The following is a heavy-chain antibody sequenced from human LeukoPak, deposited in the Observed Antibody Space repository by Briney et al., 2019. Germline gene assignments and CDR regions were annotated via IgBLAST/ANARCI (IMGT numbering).Heavy chain of an antibody. D-gene: IGHD2-15*01. CDR3: VKEGYCSGGSCYPRVDY. V-gene: IGHV3-64D*06. Sequence: GGSLRLSCSASGFTLSSYAMHWVRQAPGKGLEYVSAISSSGGSTYYADSVKGRFTISRDNSKNTLYLQMSSLRAEDTAVYYCVKEGYCSGGSCYPRVDYWGQGTLVTVSS. J-gene: IGHJ4*02. CDR2: ISSSGGST. CDR1: GFTLSSYA.